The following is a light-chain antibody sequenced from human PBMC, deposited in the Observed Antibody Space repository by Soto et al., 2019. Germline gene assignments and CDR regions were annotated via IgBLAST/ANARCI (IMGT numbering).Light chain of an antibody. CDR1: EDISNY. CDR3: QQYEDLPRT. CDR2: EAS. V-gene: IGKV1-33*01. Sequence: DILMTQHPSSLSASVGDRVTIACQASEDISNYMCWYQQKPGKAPKLLISEASNLETGVPSRFSGSGSGTDFTFTISSLQPDDIATYYCQQYEDLPRTFGQGTRLEIK. J-gene: IGKJ5*01.